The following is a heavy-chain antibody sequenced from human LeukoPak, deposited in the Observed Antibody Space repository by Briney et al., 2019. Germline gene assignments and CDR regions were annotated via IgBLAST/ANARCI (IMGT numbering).Heavy chain of an antibody. Sequence: GGSLRLSCAASGFTFSSYAMHWVRQAPGKGLEWVAAISDDGTKKHYADSVRGRFTISRDNSKNTLYLQMNSLRPEDAAVYYCARDYYGSGIYCPGYWGQGTLVSVSS. CDR2: ISDDGTKK. CDR1: GFTFSSYA. V-gene: IGHV3-30-3*01. D-gene: IGHD3-10*01. CDR3: ARDYYGSGIYCPGY. J-gene: IGHJ4*02.